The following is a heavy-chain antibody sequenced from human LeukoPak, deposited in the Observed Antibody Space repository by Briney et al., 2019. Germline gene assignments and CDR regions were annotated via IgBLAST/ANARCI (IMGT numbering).Heavy chain of an antibody. J-gene: IGHJ4*02. CDR3: ARDEYYYGSGSYGFDY. V-gene: IGHV4-59*12. D-gene: IGHD3-10*01. CDR2: IYYSGST. Sequence: SETLSLTCAVYGGSFSDYYWTWIRQPPGKGLEWIGYIYYSGSTNYNPSLKSRVTISVGTSKNQFSLKLSSVTAADTAVYYCARDEYYYGSGSYGFDYWGQGTLVTVSS. CDR1: GGSFSDYY.